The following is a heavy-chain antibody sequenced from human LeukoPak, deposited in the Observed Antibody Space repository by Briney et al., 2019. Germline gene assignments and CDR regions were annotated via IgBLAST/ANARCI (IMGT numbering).Heavy chain of an antibody. CDR2: IGTAGDT. CDR3: ARVAKERVGGVYYFDY. J-gene: IGHJ4*02. CDR1: GFTFSDYD. D-gene: IGHD1-1*01. Sequence: PGGSLRLSCAASGFTFSDYDMHWVRQATGNGLEWVSAIGTAGDTYYTGSVKGRFTIPRENAKNSLYLQMNSLRAGDTAVYYCARVAKERVGGVYYFDYWGQGTLVTVSS. V-gene: IGHV3-13*01.